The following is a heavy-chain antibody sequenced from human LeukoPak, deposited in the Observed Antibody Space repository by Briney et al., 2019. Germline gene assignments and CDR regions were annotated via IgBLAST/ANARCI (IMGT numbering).Heavy chain of an antibody. Sequence: GGSLRLSRAASGFTFSSYAMHWVRQAPGKGLEWVAVISYDGSNKYYADSVKGRFTISRDNSKNTLYLQMNSLRAEDTAVYYCAKDPPAVSFDYWGQGTLVTVSS. CDR3: AKDPPAVSFDY. V-gene: IGHV3-30-3*01. CDR2: ISYDGSNK. J-gene: IGHJ4*02. CDR1: GFTFSSYA. D-gene: IGHD2-2*01.